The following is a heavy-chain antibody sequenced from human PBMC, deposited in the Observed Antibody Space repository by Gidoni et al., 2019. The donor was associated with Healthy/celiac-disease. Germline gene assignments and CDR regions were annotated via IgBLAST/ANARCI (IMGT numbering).Heavy chain of an antibody. J-gene: IGHJ6*02. CDR1: GGSFSGYY. Sequence: QVQLQQWGAGLLKPSATLSLNCAVYGGSFSGYYWSWIRQPPGKGLEWIGEINHSGSTNYNPSLKSRVTISVDTSKNQFSLKLSSVTAADTAVYYCASGTSMDVWGQGTTVTVSS. CDR3: ASGTSMDV. V-gene: IGHV4-34*01. CDR2: INHSGST.